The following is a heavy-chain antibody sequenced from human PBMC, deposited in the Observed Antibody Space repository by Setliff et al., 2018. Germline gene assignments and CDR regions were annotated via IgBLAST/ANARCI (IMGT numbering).Heavy chain of an antibody. CDR1: GYTFTSYG. CDR2: ISAYNGNT. D-gene: IGHD3-3*01. CDR3: ARGGRYDFWSGYTRGAFDI. Sequence: GASVKVSCKASGYTFTSYGISWVRQAPGQGLEWMGWISAYNGNTNYAQKLQGRVTMTTDTSTSTAYMELRSLRSDDTAVYYCARGGRYDFWSGYTRGAFDIWGQGTMVTVS. V-gene: IGHV1-18*01. J-gene: IGHJ3*02.